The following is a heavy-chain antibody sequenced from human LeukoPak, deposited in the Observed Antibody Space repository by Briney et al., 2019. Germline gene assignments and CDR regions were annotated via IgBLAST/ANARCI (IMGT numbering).Heavy chain of an antibody. CDR2: IRYDGSNK. CDR1: GFTFSSYG. J-gene: IGHJ3*02. CDR3: AKVSMIVVAADAFDI. V-gene: IGHV3-30*02. D-gene: IGHD3-22*01. Sequence: PGGSLRLSCAASGFTFSSYGMHWVRQAPGKGLEWVAFIRYDGSNKYYADSVKGRFTISRDNSKNTLYLQMNSLRAEDTAVYYRAKVSMIVVAADAFDIWGQGTMVAVSS.